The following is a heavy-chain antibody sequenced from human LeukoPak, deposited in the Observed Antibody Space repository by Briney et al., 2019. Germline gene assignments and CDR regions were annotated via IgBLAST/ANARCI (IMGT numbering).Heavy chain of an antibody. D-gene: IGHD7-27*01. Sequence: PSETLSLTCTVSGGSISSGSYYWSWLRQPAGKGLEWIGRIYTSGSTNYNPSLKSRVTISVDTSKNQFSLKLSSVTAADTAVYYCARQQTGVGAFDIWGQGTMVTVSS. CDR2: IYTSGST. V-gene: IGHV4-61*02. CDR3: ARQQTGVGAFDI. CDR1: GGSISSGSYY. J-gene: IGHJ3*02.